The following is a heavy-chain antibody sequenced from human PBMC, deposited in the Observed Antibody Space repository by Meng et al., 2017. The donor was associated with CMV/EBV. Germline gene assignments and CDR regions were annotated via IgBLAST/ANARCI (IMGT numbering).Heavy chain of an antibody. V-gene: IGHV3-30*04. Sequence: GESLKISCAASGFTFRSYAMHWVRQAPGKGLEWVAVISYDGSNKYYADSVKGRFTISRDNSKNTLYLQMNSLRAEDTAVYYCARGLGILRFLEWLPLDFDYWGQGTLVTVSS. CDR1: GFTFRSYA. D-gene: IGHD3-3*01. J-gene: IGHJ4*02. CDR3: ARGLGILRFLEWLPLDFDY. CDR2: ISYDGSNK.